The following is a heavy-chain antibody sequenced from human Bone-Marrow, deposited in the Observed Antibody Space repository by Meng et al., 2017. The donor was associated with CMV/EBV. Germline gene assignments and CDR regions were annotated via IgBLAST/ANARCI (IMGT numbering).Heavy chain of an antibody. Sequence: GGSLRLSCVASGFYFMSYGLHWVRQAPGKGLEWVAFIRYDGSDKYYADSVRGRFTISREYDTLYLQLNSLRPDDTAVYYCAKEASGVPVFDPRGRGARVTGSS. CDR2: IRYDGSDK. J-gene: IGHJ5*02. CDR3: AKEASGVPVFDP. D-gene: IGHD2-2*01. CDR1: GFYFMSYG. V-gene: IGHV3-30*02.